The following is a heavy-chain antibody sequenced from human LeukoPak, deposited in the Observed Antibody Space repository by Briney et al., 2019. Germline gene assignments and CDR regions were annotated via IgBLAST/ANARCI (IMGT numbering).Heavy chain of an antibody. V-gene: IGHV4-39*01. CDR1: GGSISSWTYY. CDR2: IYYGGTN. CDR3: AYGSNSAADH. J-gene: IGHJ4*02. Sequence: PSETLSLTCTVSGGSISSWTYYWGWIRQPPGKGLEWIGTIYYGGTNYYNPSLKSRVTISVDTSKNQFSLNLNSVTAAHTAVYYCAYGSNSAADHWGKGTLVTVSS. D-gene: IGHD4-23*01.